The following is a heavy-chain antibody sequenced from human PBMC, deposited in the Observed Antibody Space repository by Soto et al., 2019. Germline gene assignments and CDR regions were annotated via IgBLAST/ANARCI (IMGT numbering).Heavy chain of an antibody. CDR2: IYYSGST. V-gene: IGHV4-39*01. CDR3: ARQRLGELSSADYFDY. CDR1: GGSISSSSYY. J-gene: IGHJ4*02. Sequence: QLQLQESGPGLVKPSETLSLTCTVSGGSISSSSYYWGWIRQPPGKGLEGIGSIYYSGSTYYNPSLKSRVPISVDTSKNQFSLKLSSVTAADTAVYYCARQRLGELSSADYFDYWGQGTLVTVSS. D-gene: IGHD3-16*02.